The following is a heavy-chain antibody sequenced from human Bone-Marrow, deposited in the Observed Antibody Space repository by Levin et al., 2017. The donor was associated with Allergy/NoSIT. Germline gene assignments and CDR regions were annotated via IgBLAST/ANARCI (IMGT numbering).Heavy chain of an antibody. D-gene: IGHD2-2*01. V-gene: IGHV3-33*01. J-gene: IGHJ4*02. CDR2: IWYDGSNK. CDR1: GFTFSSYG. CDR3: ARSDIVVVPAAMSFYEGIDY. Sequence: GGSLRLSCAASGFTFSSYGMHWVRQAPGKGLEWVAVIWYDGSNKYYADSVKGRFTISRDNSKNTLYLQMNSLRAEDTAVYYCARSDIVVVPAAMSFYEGIDYWGQGTLVTVSS.